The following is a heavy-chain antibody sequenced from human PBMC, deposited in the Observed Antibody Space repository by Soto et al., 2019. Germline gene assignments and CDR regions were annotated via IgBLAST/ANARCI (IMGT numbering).Heavy chain of an antibody. CDR3: ERVSPPFRSGYYSDYCGKNV. CDR2: IDTSTGYT. CDR1: GYTFSRYA. V-gene: IGHV1-18*01. Sequence: ASVNVFFKASGYTFSRYAISWVRQAPGQCLEWMGWIDTSTGYTNYAQNLQGRVTMTTETSTSTVFMELRSLTSDDTALYYCERVSPPFRSGYYSDYCGKNVWAEGT. D-gene: IGHD3-3*01. J-gene: IGHJ6*02.